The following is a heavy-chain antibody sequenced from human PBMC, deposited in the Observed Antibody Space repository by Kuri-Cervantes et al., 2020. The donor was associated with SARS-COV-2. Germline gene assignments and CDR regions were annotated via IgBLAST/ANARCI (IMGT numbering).Heavy chain of an antibody. Sequence: SQTLSLTCAVYGGSFSGYYWSWIRQPPGKGLEWIGEINHSGSTNYNPSLKSRVTISVDTSKNQLSLKLSSVTAADTAVYYCARVSGGVGVVDYWGQGTLVTVSS. CDR1: GGSFSGYY. CDR3: ARVSGGVGVVDY. D-gene: IGHD3-10*01. V-gene: IGHV4-34*01. J-gene: IGHJ4*02. CDR2: INHSGST.